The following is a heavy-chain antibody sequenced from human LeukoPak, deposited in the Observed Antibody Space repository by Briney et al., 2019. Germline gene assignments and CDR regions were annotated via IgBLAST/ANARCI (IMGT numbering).Heavy chain of an antibody. CDR3: ARGEAAAIDWFDP. D-gene: IGHD2-2*01. CDR2: ISSSSSYI. J-gene: IGHJ5*02. CDR1: GFTFSSYS. V-gene: IGHV3-21*01. Sequence: KTGGSLRLSCAASGFTFSSYSMNWVRQAPGKGLEWVSSISSSSSYIYYADSVKGRFTISRDNAKNSLYLQMNSLRAEDTAVYYCARGEAAAIDWFDPWGQGTLVTVSS.